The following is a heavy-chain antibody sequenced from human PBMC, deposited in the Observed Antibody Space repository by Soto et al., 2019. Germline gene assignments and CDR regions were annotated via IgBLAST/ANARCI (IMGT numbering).Heavy chain of an antibody. CDR1: GVTFSYYS. Sequence: GGALRLSCLVSGVTFSYYSMSWVRLAPGKGLEWVSSISKSSSIICHADSVKGRFTISRDNAKNSGYLHVDSLRVEDTAVYYCARDGSSYNGDWYNYWGMDVWGQGTTVTVSS. J-gene: IGHJ6*02. CDR3: ARDGSSYNGDWYNYWGMDV. D-gene: IGHD6-19*01. V-gene: IGHV3-21*01. CDR2: ISKSSSII.